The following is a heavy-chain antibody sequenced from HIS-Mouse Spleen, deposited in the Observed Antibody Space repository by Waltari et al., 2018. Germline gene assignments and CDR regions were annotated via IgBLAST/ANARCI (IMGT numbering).Heavy chain of an antibody. CDR1: GGSISSSSYY. J-gene: IGHJ4*02. Sequence: QLQLQESGPGLVKPSETLSLTCTVSGGSISSSSYYWGWVRPPPGKGLAWIGSIYYSGSTYYNPSLKSRVTISVDTSKNQFSLKLSSVTAADTAVYYCAREPGYSYGYYFDYWGQGTLVTVSS. CDR2: IYYSGST. CDR3: AREPGYSYGYYFDY. D-gene: IGHD5-18*01. V-gene: IGHV4-39*07.